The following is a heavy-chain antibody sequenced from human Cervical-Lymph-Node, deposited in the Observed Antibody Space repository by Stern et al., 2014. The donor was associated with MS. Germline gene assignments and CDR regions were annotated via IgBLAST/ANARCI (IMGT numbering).Heavy chain of an antibody. Sequence: EVQLEESGGGLAQPGGSLRLSCGGSGFTFSNFSMTWIRQAPGKGLEWVSGSGTDGGTHYAESVKGRFSISRDNSENTLYLQMDRLRVEDTAVYYCGKDLHYWSADSWGQGTLVTVSS. CDR3: GKDLHYWSADS. CDR2: SGTDGGT. V-gene: IGHV3-23*04. J-gene: IGHJ4*02. CDR1: GFTFSNFS. D-gene: IGHD1-1*01.